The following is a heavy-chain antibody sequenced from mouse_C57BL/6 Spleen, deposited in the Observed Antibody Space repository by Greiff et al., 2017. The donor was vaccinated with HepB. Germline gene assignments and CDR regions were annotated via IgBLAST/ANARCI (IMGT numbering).Heavy chain of an antibody. D-gene: IGHD3-2*02. Sequence: QVQLQQPGAELVKPGASVKVSCKASGYTFTSYWMHWVKQRPGQGLEWIGRIHPSDSDTNYNQKFKGKATLTVDKSSSTAYMQLSSLTSEDSAVYYCAIPLDSSGPAWFAYWGQGTLVTVSA. CDR2: IHPSDSDT. CDR1: GYTFTSYW. J-gene: IGHJ3*01. CDR3: AIPLDSSGPAWFAY. V-gene: IGHV1-74*01.